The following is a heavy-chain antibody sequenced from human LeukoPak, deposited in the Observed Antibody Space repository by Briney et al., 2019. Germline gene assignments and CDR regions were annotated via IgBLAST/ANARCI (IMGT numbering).Heavy chain of an antibody. V-gene: IGHV1-46*01. D-gene: IGHD3-16*02. Sequence: ASVKVSCKASGYTFTDYYIHWVRQAPGQGLEWMGLINPSGSSTLYAQKFQGRVTMTRDMSTTTDYMELSSLRSEDTAVYYCARDNSVGDIAWWFDPWGQGTLVTVSS. J-gene: IGHJ5*02. CDR2: INPSGSST. CDR1: GYTFTDYY. CDR3: ARDNSVGDIAWWFDP.